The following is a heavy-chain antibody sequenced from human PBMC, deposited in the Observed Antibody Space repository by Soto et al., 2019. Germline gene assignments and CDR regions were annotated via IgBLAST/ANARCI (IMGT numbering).Heavy chain of an antibody. CDR1: GYTFSSHG. J-gene: IGHJ5*01. Sequence: SVKVSCKASGYTFSSHGIIWVRQAPGQGLEWMGWISGYNGNAKYAQRFQGRVTMTTDTSTSTVYMDLRSLGSDDSAVYYCAREGSYGWYDCWGQGTLVTVSS. D-gene: IGHD2-15*01. CDR3: AREGSYGWYDC. V-gene: IGHV1-18*01. CDR2: ISGYNGNA.